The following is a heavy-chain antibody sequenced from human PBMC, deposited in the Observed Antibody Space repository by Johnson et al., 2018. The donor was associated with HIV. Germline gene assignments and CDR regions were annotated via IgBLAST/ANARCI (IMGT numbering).Heavy chain of an antibody. CDR1: GFSFSNTW. J-gene: IGHJ3*02. CDR2: INEDGTGK. Sequence: VQLVESGGGVVQPGRSLRLSCAASGFSFSNTWLSWVRQAPGKGLEWVATINEDGTGKNHVDSVKGRFSISRDNTKNSLYLQMDSLRVDDTAVYYCARGGVVHDGFDIRGLGTMVTVSS. V-gene: IGHV3-7*03. D-gene: IGHD2-8*01. CDR3: ARGGVVHDGFDI.